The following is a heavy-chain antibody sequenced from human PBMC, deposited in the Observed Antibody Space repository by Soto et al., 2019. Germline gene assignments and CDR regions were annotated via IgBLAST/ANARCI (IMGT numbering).Heavy chain of an antibody. CDR3: ERDLYGSGSYPGRFDP. D-gene: IGHD3-10*01. CDR1: GFTFSSYS. J-gene: IGHJ5*02. Sequence: EVQLVESGGGLVKPGGSLRLSCAASGFTFSSYSMNWVRQAPGKGLEWVSSISSSSSYIYYADSVKGRFTISRDNAKNSLYLQMNSLRAEDTAVYYCERDLYGSGSYPGRFDPWGQGTLVTVSS. V-gene: IGHV3-21*01. CDR2: ISSSSSYI.